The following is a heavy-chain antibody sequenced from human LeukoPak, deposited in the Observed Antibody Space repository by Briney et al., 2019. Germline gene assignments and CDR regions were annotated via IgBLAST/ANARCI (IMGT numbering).Heavy chain of an antibody. Sequence: PSETLSLTCAVYGESSFSNYYWSWIRQTPGGALEWIGEINHSGYTNYNPSLQSRVTLSIDTSKNQFSLRLNSVTAADTAVYYCSRQVVGNDYWGQGTLVTVSS. CDR1: GESSFSNYY. CDR3: SRQVVGNDY. D-gene: IGHD3-22*01. V-gene: IGHV4-34*01. J-gene: IGHJ4*02. CDR2: INHSGYT.